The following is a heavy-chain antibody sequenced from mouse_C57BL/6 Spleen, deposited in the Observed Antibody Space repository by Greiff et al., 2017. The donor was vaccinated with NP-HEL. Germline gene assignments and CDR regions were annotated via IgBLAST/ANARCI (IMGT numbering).Heavy chain of an antibody. CDR1: GYTFTSYG. D-gene: IGHD1-1*01. V-gene: IGHV1-81*01. CDR3: ARSEITTVVANYYAMDY. J-gene: IGHJ4*01. Sequence: VMLVESGAELARPGASVKLSCKASGYTFTSYGISWVKQRTGQGLEWIGEIYPRSGNTYYNEKFKGKATLTADKSSSTAYMELRSLTSEDSAVYFCARSEITTVVANYYAMDYWGQGTSVTVSS. CDR2: IYPRSGNT.